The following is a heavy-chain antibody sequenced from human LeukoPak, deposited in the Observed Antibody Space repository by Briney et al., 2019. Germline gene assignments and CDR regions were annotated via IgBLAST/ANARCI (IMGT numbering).Heavy chain of an antibody. Sequence: LPGGSLRLSCVASGFTFSSYVMSWVRQAPGKGLEWVSAISGSGGSTYYADSVKGRFTISRDNSKNTLYMQMNSLRAEDTAVYYCAKSPEGVRNYWGQGTLVTVSS. J-gene: IGHJ4*02. V-gene: IGHV3-23*01. CDR3: AKSPEGVRNY. D-gene: IGHD2-2*01. CDR1: GFTFSSYV. CDR2: ISGSGGST.